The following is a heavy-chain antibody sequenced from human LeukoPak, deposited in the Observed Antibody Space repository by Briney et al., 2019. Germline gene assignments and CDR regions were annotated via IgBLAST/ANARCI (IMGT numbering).Heavy chain of an antibody. CDR1: GFTFSSYG. J-gene: IGHJ4*02. Sequence: PGGSLRLSCAASGFTFSSYGMHWVRQAPGKGLEWVAVIWYDGSNKYYADSVKGRFTISRDNSKNTLYLQMNSLRAEDTAVYYCARGYYDFWSGCVYWGQGTLVTVSS. CDR3: ARGYYDFWSGCVY. D-gene: IGHD3-3*01. CDR2: IWYDGSNK. V-gene: IGHV3-33*01.